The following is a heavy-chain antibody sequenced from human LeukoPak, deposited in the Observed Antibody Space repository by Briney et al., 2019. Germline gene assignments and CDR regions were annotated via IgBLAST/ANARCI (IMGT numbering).Heavy chain of an antibody. CDR2: IWNDGSDK. J-gene: IGHJ1*01. Sequence: PGGSLRLSCAASKFTFSHYAMRWVRQAPGKGLEWVAVIWNDGSDKYYADSVKGRFTVSRDNSRNILYLQMDSLRAEDTGVYYCAKDAQRGFDYSNSLQHWGPGTLVTVSS. CDR1: KFTFSHYA. D-gene: IGHD4-11*01. V-gene: IGHV3-33*06. CDR3: AKDAQRGFDYSNSLQH.